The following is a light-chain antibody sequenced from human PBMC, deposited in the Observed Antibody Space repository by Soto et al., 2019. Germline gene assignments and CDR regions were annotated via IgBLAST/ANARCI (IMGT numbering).Light chain of an antibody. CDR2: EVS. CDR1: SXDVGSYNL. V-gene: IGLV2-23*02. J-gene: IGLJ2*01. Sequence: QSALTQPASVSGSPGXXXXXXXIGTSXDVGSYNLVSWYQQHPGKAPKVLIYEVSERPSGVSNRFSGSKSGNTASLTISGLQAEDEAEYYCCSYAGSRTHVLFGGGTKLTVL. CDR3: CSYAGSRTHVL.